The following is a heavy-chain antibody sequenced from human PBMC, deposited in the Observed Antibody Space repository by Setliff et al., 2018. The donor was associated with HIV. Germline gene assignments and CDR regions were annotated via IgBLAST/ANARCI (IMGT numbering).Heavy chain of an antibody. D-gene: IGHD3-10*01. Sequence: ASVKVSCKASGYTFSSFGISWVRQAPGQGLEWMGWISAYNGNTKSAQNLQGRVTMTTDTSTSTAHMELRSLRSDDTAVYYCARGADGDYYYYMAVWGKGTTVTVSS. CDR2: ISAYNGNT. CDR1: GYTFSSFG. J-gene: IGHJ6*03. CDR3: ARGADGDYYYYMAV. V-gene: IGHV1-18*01.